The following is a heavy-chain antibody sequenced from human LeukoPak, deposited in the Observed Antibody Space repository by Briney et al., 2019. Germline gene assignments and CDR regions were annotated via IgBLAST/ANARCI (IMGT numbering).Heavy chain of an antibody. CDR1: GFIFSGYS. D-gene: IGHD6-13*01. CDR3: VRSEQQLVNWFDP. V-gene: IGHV3-21*01. Sequence: GGSLRLSCTASGFIFSGYSMAWVRQAPGKGLEWVSSIEGTSTYIYYTDSVKGRFTISRDNAKNSLYLQMTRLRDDDTALYFCVRSEQQLVNWFDPWGQGTLVTVSS. CDR2: IEGTSTYI. J-gene: IGHJ5*02.